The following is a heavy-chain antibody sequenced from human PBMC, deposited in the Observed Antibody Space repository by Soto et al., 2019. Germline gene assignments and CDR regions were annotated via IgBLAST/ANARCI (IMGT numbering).Heavy chain of an antibody. Sequence: QVQLVQSGAEVKKPGSSVKVSCKASGGTFSSYTISWVRQAPGQGLEWMGRIIPILGIANYAQKFQGRVTITADKSTSTAYMELSCLRSEDTAVYYCASQIDYYDSSCYQYYFDYWGQGTLVTVSS. V-gene: IGHV1-69*02. CDR3: ASQIDYYDSSCYQYYFDY. J-gene: IGHJ4*02. CDR1: GGTFSSYT. D-gene: IGHD3-22*01. CDR2: IIPILGIA.